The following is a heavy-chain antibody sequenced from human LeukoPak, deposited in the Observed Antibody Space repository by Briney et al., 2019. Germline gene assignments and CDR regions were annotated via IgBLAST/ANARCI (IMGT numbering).Heavy chain of an antibody. CDR1: GGSISSSSYY. J-gene: IGHJ4*02. Sequence: SETLSLTCTVSGGSISSSSYYWSWIRQPPGKGLEWIGEINHSGSTNYNPSLKSRVTISVDTSKNQFSLKLSSVTAADTAVYYCARSMTTVDFDYWGQGTLVTVSS. CDR3: ARSMTTVDFDY. CDR2: INHSGST. V-gene: IGHV4-39*07. D-gene: IGHD4-23*01.